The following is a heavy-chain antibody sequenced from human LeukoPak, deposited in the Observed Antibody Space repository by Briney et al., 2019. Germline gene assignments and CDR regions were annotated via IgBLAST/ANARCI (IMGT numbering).Heavy chain of an antibody. D-gene: IGHD3-10*01. CDR2: IYPGDSDT. J-gene: IGHJ4*02. CDR3: ARYTMVRGVINPGDY. V-gene: IGHV5-51*01. Sequence: GESLKISCKGSGYSLTSYWIGWVRQMPGKGLEWMGIIYPGDSDTRYSPSFQGQVTISADKSISTAYLQWSSLKASDTAMYYCARYTMVRGVINPGDYWGQGTLVTVSS. CDR1: GYSLTSYW.